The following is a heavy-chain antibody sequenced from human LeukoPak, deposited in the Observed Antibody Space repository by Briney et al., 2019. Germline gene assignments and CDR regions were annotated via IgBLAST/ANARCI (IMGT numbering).Heavy chain of an antibody. Sequence: SETLSLTCAVSGASISNGGFFWSWIRQHPGMGLEWLGYIYYRGDTYYNPSLNSRVTISVDTSKNQFSLELSSVTAADTAVYYCARVTGSITYIDFWGQGTLVTVSS. J-gene: IGHJ4*02. CDR1: GASISNGGFF. D-gene: IGHD3-10*01. CDR2: IYYRGDT. V-gene: IGHV4-31*11. CDR3: ARVTGSITYIDF.